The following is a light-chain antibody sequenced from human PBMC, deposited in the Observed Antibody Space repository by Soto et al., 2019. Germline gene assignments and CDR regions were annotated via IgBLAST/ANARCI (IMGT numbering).Light chain of an antibody. CDR2: GAS. Sequence: EIVMTQSPATLSVSPGERATLSCRASQSVSSNLAWYKQKPGQGPRLLIYGASTRATGIPARFSGNGSGTEFTLTISSLQSEDFAVYYCQQYNNWPMYTFGQETKLEIK. J-gene: IGKJ2*01. V-gene: IGKV3-15*01. CDR1: QSVSSN. CDR3: QQYNNWPMYT.